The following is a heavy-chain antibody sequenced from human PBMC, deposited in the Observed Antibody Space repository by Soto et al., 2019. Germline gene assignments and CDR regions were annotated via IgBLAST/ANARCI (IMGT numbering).Heavy chain of an antibody. CDR3: AREGIAVAGSLMGHYGMDV. CDR2: TYYRSNWYN. J-gene: IGHJ6*02. Sequence: SQTLSLTCTISGDSVSINSAAWNWIRQSPSRGLECLGRTYYRSNWYNDYAVSVKSRITINPDTSKNQFSLQLNSVTPEDTAVYYCAREGIAVAGSLMGHYGMDVGGQGTTVTVSS. D-gene: IGHD6-19*01. V-gene: IGHV6-1*01. CDR1: GDSVSINSAA.